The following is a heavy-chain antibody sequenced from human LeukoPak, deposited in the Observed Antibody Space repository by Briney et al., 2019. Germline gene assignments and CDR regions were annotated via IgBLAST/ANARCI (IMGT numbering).Heavy chain of an antibody. J-gene: IGHJ4*02. D-gene: IGHD3-10*01. CDR3: ARHRVRGVSSTYFNY. Sequence: SETLSLTCTVSGGSISSYYWSWIRQPPGKGLEWIGYIYTSGSTNYNPSLKSRVTISVDTSKNQFSLKLSSVTAADTAVYYCARHRVRGVSSTYFNYWGQGTLGTVSS. V-gene: IGHV4-4*09. CDR1: GGSISSYY. CDR2: IYTSGST.